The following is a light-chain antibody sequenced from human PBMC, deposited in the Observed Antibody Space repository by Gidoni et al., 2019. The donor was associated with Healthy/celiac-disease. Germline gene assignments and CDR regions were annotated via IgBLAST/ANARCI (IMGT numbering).Light chain of an antibody. CDR2: AAS. CDR1: PGISNY. V-gene: IGKV1-27*01. J-gene: IGKJ3*01. Sequence: DIQLTQSPSSLSASVGDRVTITCRASPGISNYLAWYQHKPGKVPKLLIYAASTLQSGGPSRFRGSGSGTDFTLTISSLQPEDVATYYCQKYNSAPRGFTFGPGTKVEIK. CDR3: QKYNSAPRGFT.